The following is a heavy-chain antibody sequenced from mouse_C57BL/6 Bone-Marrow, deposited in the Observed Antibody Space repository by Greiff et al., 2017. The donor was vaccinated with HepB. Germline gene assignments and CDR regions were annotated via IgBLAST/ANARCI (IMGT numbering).Heavy chain of an antibody. CDR1: GFTFSDYG. Sequence: EVQLVESGGGLVKPGGSLKLSCAASGFTFSDYGMHWVRQAPEKGLEWVAYISSGSSTIYYADTVKGRFTISRDNAKNTLFLQMNNLKTEDTAMYYCVRGELRLLDYWGQGTTLTVSS. CDR2: ISSGSSTI. V-gene: IGHV5-17*01. J-gene: IGHJ2*01. D-gene: IGHD3-2*02. CDR3: VRGELRLLDY.